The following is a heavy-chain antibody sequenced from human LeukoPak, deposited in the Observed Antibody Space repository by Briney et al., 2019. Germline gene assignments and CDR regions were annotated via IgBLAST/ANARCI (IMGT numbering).Heavy chain of an antibody. D-gene: IGHD5-18*01. V-gene: IGHV4-39*02. J-gene: IGHJ3*02. CDR3: ARESVDTAMVIVAFDI. CDR2: IYYSGST. Sequence: SETLSLTCTISGGSISSSSYYWGWIRQPPGKGLEWIGSIYYSGSTYYNPSLKSRVTISVDTSKNQFSLKLSSVTAADTAVYYCARESVDTAMVIVAFDIWGQGTMVTVSS. CDR1: GGSISSSSYY.